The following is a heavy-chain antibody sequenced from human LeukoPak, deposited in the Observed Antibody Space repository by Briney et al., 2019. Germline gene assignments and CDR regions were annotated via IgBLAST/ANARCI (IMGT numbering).Heavy chain of an antibody. D-gene: IGHD6-19*01. V-gene: IGHV3-23*01. Sequence: GGSLRLSXXXXXFTFSSYAMSWVRQAPGKGLEWVSAISGSGGSTYYADSVKGRFTISRDNSKNTLYLQMNSLRAEDAAVYYCAKVGGAVAGIYFDYWGQGTLVTVSS. CDR1: XFTFSSYA. CDR3: AKVGGAVAGIYFDY. CDR2: ISGSGGST. J-gene: IGHJ4*02.